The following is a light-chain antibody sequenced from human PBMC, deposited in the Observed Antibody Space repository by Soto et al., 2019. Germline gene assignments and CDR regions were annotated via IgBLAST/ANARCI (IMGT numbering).Light chain of an antibody. Sequence: EIVRTQSPATLSVSPGERATLSCRASQSVSSNLAWYQQKPGQAPRLLIYGASTRATGIPARFSGSGSGTEFTLTISSLQSEDFAVYYCQQYDQWPITFGQGTRLEIK. CDR2: GAS. CDR1: QSVSSN. CDR3: QQYDQWPIT. V-gene: IGKV3-15*01. J-gene: IGKJ5*01.